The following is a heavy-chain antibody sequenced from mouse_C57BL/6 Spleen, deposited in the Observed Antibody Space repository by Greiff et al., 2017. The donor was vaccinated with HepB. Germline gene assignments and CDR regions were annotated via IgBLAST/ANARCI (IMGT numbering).Heavy chain of an antibody. D-gene: IGHD2-5*01. CDR1: GYTFTDYE. CDR2: IDPETGGT. CDR3: TRRSYYYSNPYWYFDV. J-gene: IGHJ1*03. V-gene: IGHV1-15*01. Sequence: QVQLKQSGAELVRPGASVTLSCKASGYTFTDYEMHWVKQTPVHGLEWIGAIDPETGGTAYNQKFKGKAILTADKSSSTAYMELRSLTSEDSAFYYCTRRSYYYSNPYWYFDVWGTGTTVTVSS.